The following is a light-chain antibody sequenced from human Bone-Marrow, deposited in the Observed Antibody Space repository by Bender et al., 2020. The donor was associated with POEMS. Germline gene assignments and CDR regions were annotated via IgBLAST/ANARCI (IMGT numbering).Light chain of an antibody. Sequence: SYVLTQPPSVSVAPGQTARITCGGNNIGSKSVHWYQHKPGQAPMLVVYDDNDRPSGIPERFSGSNSENTATLTISRVEAGDEADYYCQVWESTSNHVVFGGGTKLTVL. V-gene: IGLV3-21*02. CDR2: DDN. CDR1: NIGSKS. CDR3: QVWESTSNHVV. J-gene: IGLJ2*01.